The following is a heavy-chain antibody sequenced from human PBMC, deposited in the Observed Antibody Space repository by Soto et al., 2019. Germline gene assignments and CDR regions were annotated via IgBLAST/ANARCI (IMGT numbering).Heavy chain of an antibody. CDR1: GFTFSDYT. V-gene: IGHV3-23*03. D-gene: IGHD6-19*01. CDR2: ILSDHNT. Sequence: EVQLLESGGGLVQPGGSLTLPCAASGFTFSDYTMTWVRQAPGKVLECVSVILSDHNTYYADSVRGRFTISRDNSKNTLYLEMNSLRAEDTAVYYCARRTSGYFGYWGQGALVTVSS. J-gene: IGHJ4*02. CDR3: ARRTSGYFGY.